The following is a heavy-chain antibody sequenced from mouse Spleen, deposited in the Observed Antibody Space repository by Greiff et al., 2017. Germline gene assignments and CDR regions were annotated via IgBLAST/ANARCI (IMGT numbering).Heavy chain of an antibody. D-gene: IGHD1-2*01. V-gene: IGHV2-2*01. CDR1: GFSFTSYG. Sequence: QVQLKQSGPGLVQPSQCLSISCTASGFSFTSYGVPWVRQSPGKGLEWLGVIWSGGSTDYNAAFISRLSIIKDNSKSQVFFKMNSLQADDTAIYYCARNDYYGYGFAYWGQGTLVTVSA. CDR2: IWSGGST. J-gene: IGHJ3*01. CDR3: ARNDYYGYGFAY.